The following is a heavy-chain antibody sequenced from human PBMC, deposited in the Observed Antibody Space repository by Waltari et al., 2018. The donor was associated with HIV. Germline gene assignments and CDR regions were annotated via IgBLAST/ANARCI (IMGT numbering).Heavy chain of an antibody. Sequence: QVRLQQWGTGLLQPSETLSLTCAVYGGYFSGYYWNWIRQSPGKGLEWIGEINHSGNTNNNPSLQSRVTISVDTSKNQFSLKLSSVTAADTAVYYCARRRQDEVGPFGDWSQGSLVTVSS. J-gene: IGHJ4*02. CDR3: ARRRQDEVGPFGD. CDR1: GGYFSGYY. CDR2: INHSGNT. D-gene: IGHD3-16*01. V-gene: IGHV4-34*01.